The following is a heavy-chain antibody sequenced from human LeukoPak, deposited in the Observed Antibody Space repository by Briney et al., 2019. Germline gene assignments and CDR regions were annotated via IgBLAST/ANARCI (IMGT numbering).Heavy chain of an antibody. D-gene: IGHD3-22*01. CDR2: IYYSGST. Sequence: SETLSLTCAVYGGSFSGYYWSWIRQPPGKGLEWIGYIYYSGSTNYNPSLKSRVTISVDTSKNQFSLKLSSVTAADTAVYYCARDHYYYDSSGFDAFDIWGQGTMVTVSS. CDR1: GGSFSGYY. CDR3: ARDHYYYDSSGFDAFDI. J-gene: IGHJ3*02. V-gene: IGHV4-59*01.